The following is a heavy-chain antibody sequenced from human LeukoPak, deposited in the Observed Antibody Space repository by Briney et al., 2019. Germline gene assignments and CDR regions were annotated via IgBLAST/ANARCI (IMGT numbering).Heavy chain of an antibody. CDR2: ISYDGSNK. CDR1: GFTFSSYA. CDR3: ARAPHGSGSYWLDY. D-gene: IGHD3-10*01. Sequence: GGSLRLSCAASGFTFSSYAMHWVRQAPGKGLEWVAVISYDGSNKYYADSVKGRFTISRDNSKNTLYLQMNSLRAEDTAVYYCARAPHGSGSYWLDYWGQGTLVTVSS. V-gene: IGHV3-30-3*01. J-gene: IGHJ4*02.